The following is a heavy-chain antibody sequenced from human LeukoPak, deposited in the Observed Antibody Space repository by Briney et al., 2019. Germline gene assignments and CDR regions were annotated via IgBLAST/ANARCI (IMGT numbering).Heavy chain of an antibody. J-gene: IGHJ4*02. CDR3: VRGTPTPGMDY. Sequence: ASVKVSCKASGYPFSSHFLNWVRQAPGQGLEWMGNIDTTTGNPRYAQDFTGRFVFSLDTSVSTAYLQITSLKADDTAAYYCVRGTPTPGMDYWGQGTQVTVSS. CDR1: GYPFSSHF. V-gene: IGHV7-4-1*02. D-gene: IGHD3-10*01. CDR2: IDTTTGNP.